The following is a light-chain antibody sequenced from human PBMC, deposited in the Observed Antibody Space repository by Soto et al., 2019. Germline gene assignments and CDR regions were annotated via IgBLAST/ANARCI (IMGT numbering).Light chain of an antibody. J-gene: IGKJ1*01. CDR3: QQSHTFPRT. CDR1: QGIRGY. Sequence: DIQMTQSPSSLSASVGDRITITCRASQGIRGYLSWYQQKPGKAPKLLIHAASNLQSGVPSRFSGSGSGTDFTLSISFLQPEDSATYYCQQSHTFPRTFGQGTKVEI. V-gene: IGKV1-39*01. CDR2: AAS.